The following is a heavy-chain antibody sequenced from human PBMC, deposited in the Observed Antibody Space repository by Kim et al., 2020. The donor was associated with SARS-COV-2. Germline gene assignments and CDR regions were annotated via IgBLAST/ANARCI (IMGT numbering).Heavy chain of an antibody. CDR2: IKQDGSEK. V-gene: IGHV3-7*03. CDR1: GFTFSSYW. CDR3: ARDCSGGSCYVDAFDI. D-gene: IGHD2-15*01. Sequence: GGSLRLSCAASGFTFSSYWMSWVRQAPGKGLEWVANIKQDGSEKYYVDSVKGRFTISRDNAKNSLYLQMNSLRAEDTAVYYCARDCSGGSCYVDAFDIWGQGTMVTVSS. J-gene: IGHJ3*02.